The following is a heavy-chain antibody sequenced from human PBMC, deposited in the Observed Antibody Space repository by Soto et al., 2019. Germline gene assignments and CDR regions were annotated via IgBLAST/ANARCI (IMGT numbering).Heavy chain of an antibody. CDR3: SIGSWSAETFDV. Sequence: QVHLIQSGAEVKKPGSSVKVSCKAAGGTFNTYTLIWVRQAPGHGLEWMGRIIPMLTVTNSAQKFQGRLTLTADKSTCTAFMELTSLRSDDTAVYYCSIGSWSAETFDVWGQGTMVTVSS. J-gene: IGHJ3*01. D-gene: IGHD2-2*01. V-gene: IGHV1-69*02. CDR2: IIPMLTVT. CDR1: GGTFNTYT.